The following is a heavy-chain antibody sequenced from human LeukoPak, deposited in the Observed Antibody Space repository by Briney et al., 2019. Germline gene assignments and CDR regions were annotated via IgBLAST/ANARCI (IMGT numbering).Heavy chain of an antibody. D-gene: IGHD3-10*01. CDR1: GFTFSGYW. V-gene: IGHV3-74*01. CDR2: INSDGSNT. J-gene: IGHJ4*02. CDR3: ARDCYGSGDY. Sequence: PGGSLRLSCAASGFTFSGYWMHWVRQAPGKGLVWVSRINSDGSNTFYADSVKGRFTISRDNARNTLLLQMNSLRVEDTAVYYCARDCYGSGDYWGQGTLVTVSS.